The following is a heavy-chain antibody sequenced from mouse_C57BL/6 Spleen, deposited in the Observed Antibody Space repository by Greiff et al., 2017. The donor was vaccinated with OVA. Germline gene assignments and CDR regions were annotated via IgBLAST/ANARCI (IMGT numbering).Heavy chain of an antibody. CDR1: GYTFTSYG. CDR2: IYPRSGNT. Sequence: VQGVESGAELARPGASVKLSCKASGYTFTSYGISWVKQRTGQGLEWIGEIYPRSGNTYYNEKFKGKATLTADKSSSTAYMELRSLTSEDSAVYFCARYGSSYPYFDYWGQGTTLTVSS. CDR3: ARYGSSYPYFDY. D-gene: IGHD1-1*01. J-gene: IGHJ2*01. V-gene: IGHV1-81*01.